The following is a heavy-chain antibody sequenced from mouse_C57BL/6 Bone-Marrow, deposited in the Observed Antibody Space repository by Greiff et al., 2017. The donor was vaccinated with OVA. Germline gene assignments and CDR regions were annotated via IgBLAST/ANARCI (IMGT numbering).Heavy chain of an antibody. Sequence: QVHVKQSGAELARPGASVKLSCKASGYTFTSYGISWVKQRTGQGLEWIGEIYPRSGNTYYNEKFKGKATLTADKSSSTAYMELRSLTSEDSAVYFCARRGKWYYFDYGGQGTTLTVSS. CDR3: ARRGKWYYFDY. CDR2: IYPRSGNT. D-gene: IGHD1-1*02. V-gene: IGHV1-81*01. CDR1: GYTFTSYG. J-gene: IGHJ2*01.